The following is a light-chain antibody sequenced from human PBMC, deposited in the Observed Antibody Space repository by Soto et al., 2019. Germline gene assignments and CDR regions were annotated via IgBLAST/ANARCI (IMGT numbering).Light chain of an antibody. Sequence: EIVCTQSPGTLSLSPGERATLSCRASQSVSSSFLAWYQQKPGQAPRLLIYGASSRATGIPDRFSGSGSGTDFTLTISRLEPEDFAVYYCHQYGSSPATFGQGTKVDIK. V-gene: IGKV3-20*01. J-gene: IGKJ1*01. CDR1: QSVSSSF. CDR3: HQYGSSPAT. CDR2: GAS.